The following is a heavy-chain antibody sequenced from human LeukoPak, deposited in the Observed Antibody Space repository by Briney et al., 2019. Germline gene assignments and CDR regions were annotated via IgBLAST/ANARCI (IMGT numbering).Heavy chain of an antibody. J-gene: IGHJ4*02. D-gene: IGHD6-13*01. Sequence: GGSLRLSCAASGFTFSGYSMNWVRQAPGKGLEWVSYIISSSSSTYYADSVKGRFTISRDNAKNSLYLQMNSLRAEDTAVYYCARDRYTRRYFDYWGQGTLVTVSS. CDR1: GFTFSGYS. CDR3: ARDRYTRRYFDY. V-gene: IGHV3-48*01. CDR2: IISSSSST.